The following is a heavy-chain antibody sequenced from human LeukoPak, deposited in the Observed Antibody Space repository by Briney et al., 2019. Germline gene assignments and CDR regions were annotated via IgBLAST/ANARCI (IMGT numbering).Heavy chain of an antibody. CDR1: GFTFSNYC. V-gene: IGHV3-7*03. CDR3: ARKWAVAGSSYFDY. D-gene: IGHD6-19*01. Sequence: PGGSLRLSCTASGFTFSNYCMSWVRQAPGKGLEWVANIKQDGSVQYYVDSVKGRFTISRDNAKNSLYLQMNSLRAEDTAVYYCARKWAVAGSSYFDYWGQGTLVTVSS. J-gene: IGHJ4*02. CDR2: IKQDGSVQ.